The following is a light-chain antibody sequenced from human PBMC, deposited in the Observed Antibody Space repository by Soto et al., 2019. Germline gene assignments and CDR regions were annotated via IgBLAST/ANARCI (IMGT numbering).Light chain of an antibody. J-gene: IGKJ4*01. CDR3: QQRSNWPPD. V-gene: IGKV3-11*01. CDR2: DAS. Sequence: DIVLTQSPATLSLSPGERAALSCRASQSVGSYLAWYQQKPGQAPRLVIYDASARATGIPARFSGSGSGTDFTLTISSLEPKDFAVYYCQQRSNWPPDFGGGTKVEIK. CDR1: QSVGSY.